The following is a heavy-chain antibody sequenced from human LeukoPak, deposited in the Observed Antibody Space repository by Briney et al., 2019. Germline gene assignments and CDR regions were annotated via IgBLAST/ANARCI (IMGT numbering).Heavy chain of an antibody. J-gene: IGHJ3*02. Sequence: ASVKVSCKASGGTFSSYAMSWVRQAPGQGLEWMGGIIPIFGTANYAQKFQGRVTITADESTSTAYMELSSLRSEDTAVYYCARDVCSSTSCYDAFDIWGQGTMVTVSS. V-gene: IGHV1-69*01. D-gene: IGHD2-2*01. CDR1: GGTFSSYA. CDR2: IIPIFGTA. CDR3: ARDVCSSTSCYDAFDI.